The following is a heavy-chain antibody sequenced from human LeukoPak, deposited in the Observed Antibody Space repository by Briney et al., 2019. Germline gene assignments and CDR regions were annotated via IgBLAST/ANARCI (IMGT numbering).Heavy chain of an antibody. CDR3: AKVGRITMIVVVMDHFDY. Sequence: GRSLRLSCAASGFTFSSYAMHWVRQAPGKGLEWVSAISGSGGSTYYADSVKGRFTISRDNSKNTLYLQMNSLRAEDTAVYYCAKVGRITMIVVVMDHFDYWGQGTLVTVSS. CDR1: GFTFSSYA. V-gene: IGHV3-23*01. D-gene: IGHD3-22*01. CDR2: ISGSGGST. J-gene: IGHJ4*02.